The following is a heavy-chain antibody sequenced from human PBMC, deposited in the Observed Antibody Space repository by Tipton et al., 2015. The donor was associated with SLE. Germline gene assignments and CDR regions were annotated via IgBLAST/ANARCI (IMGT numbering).Heavy chain of an antibody. Sequence: QVQLVQSGAEVKKPGASVKVSCKTSGYIFTNYDITWVRQAPGQGLEWMGWISAYNGDTNYAQKVQGRVTMTTDTSTSTAYMELRSLRSDDTAIYYCALSGTSFWGQGTLVTVSS. V-gene: IGHV1-18*01. CDR3: ALSGTSF. D-gene: IGHD1-20*01. CDR2: ISAYNGDT. J-gene: IGHJ4*02. CDR1: GYIFTNYD.